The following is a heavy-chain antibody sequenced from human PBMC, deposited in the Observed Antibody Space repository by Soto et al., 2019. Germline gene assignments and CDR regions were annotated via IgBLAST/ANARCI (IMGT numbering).Heavy chain of an antibody. V-gene: IGHV1-18*01. CDR3: ARESSSSCHDY. CDR1: GYTFTSYG. J-gene: IGHJ4*02. Sequence: QVQLVQSGAEVKKPGASVKVSCKASGYTFTSYGISWVRPAPGQGLEWMGWISAYNGNTNYAQKPQGRVTMTTDTTTRTASMELRSLRSDDAAVSYCARESSSSCHDYWGQGTLVTVSS. CDR2: ISAYNGNT. D-gene: IGHD6-13*01.